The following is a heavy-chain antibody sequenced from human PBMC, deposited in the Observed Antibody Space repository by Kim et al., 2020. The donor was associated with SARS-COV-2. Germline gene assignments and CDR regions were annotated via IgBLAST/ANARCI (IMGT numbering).Heavy chain of an antibody. V-gene: IGHV3-48*01. J-gene: IGHJ4*02. CDR3: AGRLDY. Sequence: SKRRSTIYYADSVKGRFTITRDNAKNSVSLQMNSLRAEDTAVYYCAGRLDYWGQGILVTVSS. D-gene: IGHD1-26*01. CDR2: SKRRSTI.